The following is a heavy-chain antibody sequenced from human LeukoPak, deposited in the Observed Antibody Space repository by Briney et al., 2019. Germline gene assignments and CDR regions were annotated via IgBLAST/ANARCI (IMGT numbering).Heavy chain of an antibody. CDR3: AKESPVAATGRSWFDT. CDR1: GFTFSSYA. V-gene: IGHV3-23*01. CDR2: ITGSGGNT. Sequence: PGGSLRLSCAASGFTFSSYAISWVRQAPGKGLEWVSTITGSGGNTYYADSVKGRFTISRDNSKNTLYLQMNSLRAEDTAIYYCAKESPVAATGRSWFDTWGQGTLVTVSS. J-gene: IGHJ5*02. D-gene: IGHD6-13*01.